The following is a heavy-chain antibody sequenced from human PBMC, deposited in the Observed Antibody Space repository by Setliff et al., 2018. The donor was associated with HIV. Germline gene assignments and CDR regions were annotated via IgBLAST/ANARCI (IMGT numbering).Heavy chain of an antibody. CDR2: IYPNGSP. Sequence: PSETLSLTCTVSVASINNYYWSWIRQPPGKGLEWIGYIYPNGSPDYPSGNIVYNPSFRSRVTLSLDTSKNQFSLKLTSVTAADAAVYYCTGDYNSGSYRFDYWGQGTPVTAPQ. V-gene: IGHV4-4*08. D-gene: IGHD3-10*01. CDR3: TGDYNSGSYRFDY. CDR1: VASINNYY. J-gene: IGHJ4*02.